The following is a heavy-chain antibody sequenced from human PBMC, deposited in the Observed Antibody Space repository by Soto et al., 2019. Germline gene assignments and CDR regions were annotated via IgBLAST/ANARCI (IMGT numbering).Heavy chain of an antibody. V-gene: IGHV3-48*03. D-gene: IGHD1-26*01. J-gene: IGHJ3*02. CDR3: EPRKYGSFHIGAFDI. CDR1: GFSFSTYE. Sequence: GGSLRLSCAASGFSFSTYEMNCVRQAPGNALEWVSYISKSGIDIYYADSVKGRFTISTDHANNSLYLQMNSLRAEDTAVYYCEPRKYGSFHIGAFDIWHPGTTVPV. CDR2: ISKSGIDI.